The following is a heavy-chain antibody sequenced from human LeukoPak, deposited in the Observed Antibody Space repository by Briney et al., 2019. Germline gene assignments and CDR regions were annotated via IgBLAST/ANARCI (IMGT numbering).Heavy chain of an antibody. V-gene: IGHV3-21*01. CDR2: ISSGGSYI. Sequence: GGSLRLSCAASGYTFSDCAMKWVRQAPGKGLEWVSSISSGGSYISYADSVKGRFTVSRDNAKDSLFLQMRSLRDDDTAVYYCARGPALYCTSSSCLDGVDWGQGTLVSVSS. CDR3: ARGPALYCTSSSCLDGVD. J-gene: IGHJ4*02. CDR1: GYTFSDCA. D-gene: IGHD2-2*01.